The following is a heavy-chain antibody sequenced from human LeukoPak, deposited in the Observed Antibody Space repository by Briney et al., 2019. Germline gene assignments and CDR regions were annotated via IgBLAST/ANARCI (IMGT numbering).Heavy chain of an antibody. Sequence: PSETLSLTCTVSGGSISSYYWSWIRQPPGKGLEWIGYIYYSGSTNYNPSLKSRVTISVDTSKNQFSLKLSSVTAADTAVYYCARHAGDKVTTGRYWYFDLWGRGTLVTVSS. D-gene: IGHD4-17*01. J-gene: IGHJ2*01. CDR1: GGSISSYY. V-gene: IGHV4-59*08. CDR2: IYYSGST. CDR3: ARHAGDKVTTGRYWYFDL.